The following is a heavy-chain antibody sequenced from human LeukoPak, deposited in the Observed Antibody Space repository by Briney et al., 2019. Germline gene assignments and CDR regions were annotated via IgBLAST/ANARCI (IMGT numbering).Heavy chain of an antibody. CDR2: SDPEDGET. CDR1: GYTLTELS. J-gene: IGHJ5*02. CDR3: ATDLSGFQESTILVGRFDP. V-gene: IGHV1-24*01. D-gene: IGHD3-3*01. Sequence: ASVKVSCKVSGYTLTELSMHWVRQAPGKGLEWMGGSDPEDGETIYAQKFQGRVTMTEDTSTDTAYMELSSLRSEDTAVYYCATDLSGFQESTILVGRFDPWGQGTLVTVSS.